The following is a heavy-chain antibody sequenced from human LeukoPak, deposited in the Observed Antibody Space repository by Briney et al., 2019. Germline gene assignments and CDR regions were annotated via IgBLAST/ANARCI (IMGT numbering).Heavy chain of an antibody. D-gene: IGHD4/OR15-4a*01. Sequence: SETLSLTCTVSGGSISSYYWSWIRRPPGKGLEWIGYIYYSGSTNYNPSLKSRVTISVDTSKNQFSLKLSSVTAADTAVYYCARGRARLLGMDVWGQGTTVTVSS. CDR2: IYYSGST. V-gene: IGHV4-59*12. CDR3: ARGRARLLGMDV. CDR1: GGSISSYY. J-gene: IGHJ6*02.